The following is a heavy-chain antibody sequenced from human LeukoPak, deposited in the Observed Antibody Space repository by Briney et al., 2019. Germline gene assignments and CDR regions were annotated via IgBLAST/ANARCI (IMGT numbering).Heavy chain of an antibody. V-gene: IGHV3-48*03. CDR2: ISSSGSTI. CDR1: GFTFSSYE. D-gene: IGHD3-10*01. CDR3: ASTGSYLGY. Sequence: PGGSLRLSCAASGFTFSSYEMNWVRQAPGKGLEWVSYISSSGSTIYYADSVKGRFTISRDNAKNSLYLQMNSLRAEDTAVYYRASTGSYLGYWGQGTLVTVSS. J-gene: IGHJ4*02.